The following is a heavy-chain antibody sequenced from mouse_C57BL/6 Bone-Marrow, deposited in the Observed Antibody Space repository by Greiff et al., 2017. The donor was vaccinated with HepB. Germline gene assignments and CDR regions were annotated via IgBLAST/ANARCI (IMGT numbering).Heavy chain of an antibody. Sequence: EVKLVESGGDLVQPGGSLKLSCAASGFTFSSYGMSWVRQTPDKRLEWVATISSGGSYTDYPDSVKGRFTISRDNAKNTLYLQMSSLKSEDTAMYYCARHQGYGSRWFAYWGQGTLVTVSA. J-gene: IGHJ3*01. V-gene: IGHV5-6*01. D-gene: IGHD1-1*01. CDR2: ISSGGSYT. CDR1: GFTFSSYG. CDR3: ARHQGYGSRWFAY.